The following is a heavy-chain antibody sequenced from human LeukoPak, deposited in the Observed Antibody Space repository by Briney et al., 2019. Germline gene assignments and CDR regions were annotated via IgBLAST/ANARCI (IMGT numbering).Heavy chain of an antibody. CDR1: GFAFSSYA. Sequence: GGSLRLSCAASGFAFSSYAMHWVRQAPGKGLEWVAVISYDGSNKYYADSVKGRFTISRDNSKNTLYLQMNSLRAEDTAVYYCARVPRITMVRGVSDYWGQGTLVTVSS. J-gene: IGHJ4*02. D-gene: IGHD3-10*01. V-gene: IGHV3-30-3*01. CDR2: ISYDGSNK. CDR3: ARVPRITMVRGVSDY.